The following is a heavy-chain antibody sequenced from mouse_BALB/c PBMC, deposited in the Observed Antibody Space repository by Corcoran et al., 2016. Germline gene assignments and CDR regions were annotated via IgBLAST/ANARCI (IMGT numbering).Heavy chain of an antibody. Sequence: QIQLVQSGPELKKPGETVKISCKASGYTFTDYSMHWVKQAPGKGLKWMGWINTETGEPTYADDFKGRFAFSLETSASTAYLQINNLKNEDTATYCGARIYGNYWYFDVWGAGTTVTVSA. V-gene: IGHV9-2-1*01. CDR3: ARIYGNYWYFDV. D-gene: IGHD2-1*01. CDR2: INTETGEP. CDR1: GYTFTDYS. J-gene: IGHJ1*01.